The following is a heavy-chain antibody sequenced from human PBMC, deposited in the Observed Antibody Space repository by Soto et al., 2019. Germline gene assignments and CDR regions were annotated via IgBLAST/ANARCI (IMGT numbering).Heavy chain of an antibody. CDR1: GFNFPTSW. D-gene: IGHD5-18*01. V-gene: IGHV5-51*01. CDR3: ARRHGYSYGYVDF. CDR2: IHPSDSDI. J-gene: IGHJ4*03. Sequence: PGESLKISCQGSGFNFPTSWIGWVRQTPGKGLEWIGIIHPSDSDITYIPTFEGRVIISADNSISTAYLLWTSLQASDTAKYFCARRHGYSYGYVDFWGQGTLVTVSS.